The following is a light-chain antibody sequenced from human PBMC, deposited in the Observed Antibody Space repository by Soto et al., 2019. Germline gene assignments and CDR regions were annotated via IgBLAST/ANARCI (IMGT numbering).Light chain of an antibody. CDR3: SSNAGSNNLV. V-gene: IGLV2-8*01. J-gene: IGLJ2*01. CDR2: EVS. Sequence: QSALTQPPSASGTPGQSVTIPCTGTSSDVGDYNYVSWYQQHPGKAPKLMIYEVSRRPSGAPDRFSGSKSGNTASLTVSGLQAEDEADYYCSSNAGSNNLVFGGGTQLTVL. CDR1: SSDVGDYNY.